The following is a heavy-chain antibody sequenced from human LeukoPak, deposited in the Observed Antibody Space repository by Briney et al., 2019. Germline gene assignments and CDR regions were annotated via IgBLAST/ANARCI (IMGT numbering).Heavy chain of an antibody. J-gene: IGHJ4*02. Sequence: PSETLSLTCTVSGGSISSYYWSWIRQPAGKGLEWIGRIYTSGSTNYNPSLKSRVTMSVDTSKNQFSLKLSSVTAADTAVYYCARHQYSSSWSPFDSWGQGTLVTVSS. CDR2: IYTSGST. D-gene: IGHD6-13*01. CDR3: ARHQYSSSWSPFDS. CDR1: GGSISSYY. V-gene: IGHV4-4*07.